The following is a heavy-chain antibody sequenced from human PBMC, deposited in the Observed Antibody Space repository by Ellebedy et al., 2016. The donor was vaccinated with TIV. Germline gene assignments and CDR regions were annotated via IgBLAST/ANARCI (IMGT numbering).Heavy chain of an antibody. D-gene: IGHD3-9*01. Sequence: GESLKISCAASKFIFSNYAMHWVRQAPGKGLEWVTFIRYDGSNKEYADSVKGRFTISRDNSKNTLYLLMNSLRPEDTAVYFCANALGEDFDEDYWGQGTLVTVSS. J-gene: IGHJ4*02. CDR2: IRYDGSNK. CDR1: KFIFSNYA. CDR3: ANALGEDFDEDY. V-gene: IGHV3-30*02.